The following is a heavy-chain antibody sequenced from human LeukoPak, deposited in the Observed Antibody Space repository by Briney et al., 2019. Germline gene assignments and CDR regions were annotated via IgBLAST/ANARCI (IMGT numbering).Heavy chain of an antibody. V-gene: IGHV1-69*13. D-gene: IGHD6-6*01. Sequence: ASVKVSCKASGGTFSSYAISWVRQAPGQGLEWMGGIIPIFGTANYAQKFQGRVTITADESTSTAYMELSSLRSDDTAVYYCARDRGSSSSEGFDPWGQGTLVTVSS. CDR2: IIPIFGTA. CDR3: ARDRGSSSSEGFDP. J-gene: IGHJ5*02. CDR1: GGTFSSYA.